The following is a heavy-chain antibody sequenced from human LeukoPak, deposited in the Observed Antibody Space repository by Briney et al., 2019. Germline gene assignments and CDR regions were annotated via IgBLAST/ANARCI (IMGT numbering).Heavy chain of an antibody. V-gene: IGHV1-8*01. CDR2: MNPNSGHT. CDR1: GYTFTAYD. Sequence: ASVKVSCKASGYTFTAYDLNWVLQATGQGLEWMGWMNPNSGHTGYAQKFQGRVTMTRNTSISTAYMELSSLRSEDTAVYYCARINSGSREQPHWGQGTLVTVSS. CDR3: ARINSGSREQPH. J-gene: IGHJ1*01. D-gene: IGHD1-26*01.